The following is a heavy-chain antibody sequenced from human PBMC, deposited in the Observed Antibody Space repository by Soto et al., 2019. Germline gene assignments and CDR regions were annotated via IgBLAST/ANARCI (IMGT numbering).Heavy chain of an antibody. Sequence: GGSLRLSCAASGFTFTRYSMNWVRQALGKGLEWVSSISSTTNYIYYGDSMKGRFTISRDNAKNSLYLEMNSLRAEDTAVYYCARESEDLTSNFDYWGQGTLVTVSS. CDR1: GFTFTRYS. CDR2: ISSTTNYI. J-gene: IGHJ4*02. V-gene: IGHV3-21*06. CDR3: ARESEDLTSNFDY.